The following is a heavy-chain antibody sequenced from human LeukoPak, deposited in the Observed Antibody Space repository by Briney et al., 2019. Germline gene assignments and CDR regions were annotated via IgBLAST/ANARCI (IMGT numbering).Heavy chain of an antibody. J-gene: IGHJ4*02. CDR1: GFTFSSYS. Sequence: GGSLRLSCAASGFTFSSYSMNWVRQAPGKGLEWVAFIRYDGSNKYYADSVKGRFTISRDNSKNTLYLQMNSLRAEDTAVYYCAKASWYSSSWPFDYWGQGTLVTVSS. CDR2: IRYDGSNK. D-gene: IGHD6-13*01. CDR3: AKASWYSSSWPFDY. V-gene: IGHV3-30*02.